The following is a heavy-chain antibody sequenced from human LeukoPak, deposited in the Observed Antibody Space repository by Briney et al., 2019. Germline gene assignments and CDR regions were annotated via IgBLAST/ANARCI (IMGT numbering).Heavy chain of an antibody. J-gene: IGHJ5*02. Sequence: PGGSLRLSCTASGFTFSNHAMHWVRQAPGKGLEWVAIVSFDGRIKYYADSVKGRFTISRDNSKNTLYLQMNSLRAEDTAVYYCARQSQGYCSTSSCHTWFDPWGQGTLVTVSS. D-gene: IGHD2-2*01. V-gene: IGHV3-30-3*01. CDR2: VSFDGRIK. CDR3: ARQSQGYCSTSSCHTWFDP. CDR1: GFTFSNHA.